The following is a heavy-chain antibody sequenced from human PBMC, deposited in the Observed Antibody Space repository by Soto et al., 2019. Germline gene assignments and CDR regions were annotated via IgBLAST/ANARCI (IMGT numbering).Heavy chain of an antibody. D-gene: IGHD2-21*01. Sequence: GGSLRLSCAASGFTFSNYVMHWVRQAPGKGLEWVAVIWYDGNNKYYADSVKGRFTISRDNSNNTLYVQMTSLRAEDTAVYYCARGLHSLFDYWGQGTLVTGSS. CDR3: ARGLHSLFDY. CDR2: IWYDGNNK. V-gene: IGHV3-33*01. J-gene: IGHJ4*02. CDR1: GFTFSNYV.